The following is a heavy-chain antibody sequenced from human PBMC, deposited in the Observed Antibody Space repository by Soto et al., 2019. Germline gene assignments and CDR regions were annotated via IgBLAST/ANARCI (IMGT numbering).Heavy chain of an antibody. CDR2: INHSGST. CDR3: ARGGSKKYSRFRRNAFDI. CDR1: GGSFSGYY. D-gene: IGHD6-6*01. V-gene: IGHV4-34*01. Sequence: QVQLQQWGAGLLKPSETLSLTCAVYGGSFSGYYWSWIRQPPGKGLEWIVEINHSGSTNYNPSLKSRVTISVDTSKNQFSMKLSAVTAADTAVYYCARGGSKKYSRFRRNAFDIWGQGTMVTVSS. J-gene: IGHJ3*02.